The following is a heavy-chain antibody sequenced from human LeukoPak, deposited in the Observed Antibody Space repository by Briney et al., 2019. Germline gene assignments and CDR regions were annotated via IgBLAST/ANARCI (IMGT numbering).Heavy chain of an antibody. Sequence: ASVKLSCKASGYTFTSYDINWVRQATGHRLEWMGWMNPNSGNTGYAQKFPGRVTMTRNTSISTTNMELSSLRSEDTAVYYCSRSHCSSTSCYTRDFDYWGQGTLVTVSS. CDR3: SRSHCSSTSCYTRDFDY. CDR1: GYTFTSYD. CDR2: MNPNSGNT. V-gene: IGHV1-8*01. J-gene: IGHJ4*02. D-gene: IGHD2-2*02.